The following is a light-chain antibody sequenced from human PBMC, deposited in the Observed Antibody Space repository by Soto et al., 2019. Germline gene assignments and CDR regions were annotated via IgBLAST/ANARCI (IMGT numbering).Light chain of an antibody. CDR2: DVN. CDR3: SSYKIICTYV. V-gene: IGLV2-18*02. CDR1: SSDVGSYNR. J-gene: IGLJ1*01. Sequence: QSVLTQPPSVSGSPGQSVAISCTGTSSDVGSYNRVSWYQQPPGTAPKLMIYDVNNRPSGVPDRFSGSKSGNTASLTISGLQADFFADYYCSSYKIICTYVFGTGTNVTV.